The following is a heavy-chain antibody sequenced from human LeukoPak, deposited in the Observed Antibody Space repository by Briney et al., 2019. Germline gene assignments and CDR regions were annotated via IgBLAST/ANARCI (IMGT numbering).Heavy chain of an antibody. D-gene: IGHD6-19*01. J-gene: IGHJ4*02. Sequence: SETLSLTCTVSGGSISSYYWNWIRQPAGKGLEWIGRIQASGSTNYNPSLKSRITVSVDTSKNQCSLKLTSVTAADTAVYYCARDGGSGWYNYWGQGTLVTVSS. CDR1: GGSISSYY. CDR2: IQASGST. CDR3: ARDGGSGWYNY. V-gene: IGHV4-4*07.